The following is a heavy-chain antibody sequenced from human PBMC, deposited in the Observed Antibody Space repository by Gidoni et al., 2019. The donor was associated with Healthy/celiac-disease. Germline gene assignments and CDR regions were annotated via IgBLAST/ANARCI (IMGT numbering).Heavy chain of an antibody. Sequence: QVQLQESGAGLGKPSETLSRTCTGYGGPISSYYWSWIRQPPGKGLEWIGYISYSGSTNYNPSLKSRVTISVDTSKNQFSLKLSSVTTADTAVYYCARVASASYYGSGSYILDYWGQGTLVTVSS. CDR1: GGPISSYY. V-gene: IGHV4-59*01. J-gene: IGHJ4*02. D-gene: IGHD3-10*01. CDR3: ARVASASYYGSGSYILDY. CDR2: ISYSGST.